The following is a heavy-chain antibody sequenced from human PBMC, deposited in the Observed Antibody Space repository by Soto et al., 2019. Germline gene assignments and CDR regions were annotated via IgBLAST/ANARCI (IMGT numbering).Heavy chain of an antibody. CDR1: GSDITTYY. D-gene: IGHD3-9*01. J-gene: IGHJ5*02. Sequence: TLSLTCPVSGSDITTYYWSWLRQSPVKGMEWIGHIYDTWSTTYNPSLQSRFTISVETSNKQFCLRLTYVSAAYTPLYYCARCHIDHTWFTPWGKGTLVTVAA. CDR2: IYDTWST. CDR3: ARCHIDHTWFTP. V-gene: IGHV4-59*01.